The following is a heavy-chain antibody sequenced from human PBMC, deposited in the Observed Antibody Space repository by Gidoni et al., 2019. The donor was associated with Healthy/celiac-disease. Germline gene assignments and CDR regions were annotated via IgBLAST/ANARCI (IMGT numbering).Heavy chain of an antibody. Sequence: QVQLVQSGAEVKKPGASVKVSGKASGYTFTSYGISGVRQAPGQGLEWMGWISAYNGNTNYAQKLQGRVTMTTDTSTSTAYMELRSLRSDDTAVYYCARDKPQLQRLGYCSGGSCRGGPYYFDYWGQGTLVTVSS. CDR2: ISAYNGNT. D-gene: IGHD2-15*01. V-gene: IGHV1-18*01. CDR1: GYTFTSYG. CDR3: ARDKPQLQRLGYCSGGSCRGGPYYFDY. J-gene: IGHJ4*02.